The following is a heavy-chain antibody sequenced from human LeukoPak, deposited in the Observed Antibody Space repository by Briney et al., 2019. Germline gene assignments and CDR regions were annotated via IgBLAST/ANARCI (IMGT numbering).Heavy chain of an antibody. V-gene: IGHV3-48*03. CDR2: ISSSGSTI. D-gene: IGHD3-22*01. Sequence: PGGSLRLSCAASGFTFSSYEMNWVRQAPGKGLEWVSYISSSGSTIYYADSVKGRFTISRDNAKNSLYLQMNSLRADDTAVYYCASDGYDSSGNYYFDYWGQGTLVTVSS. CDR1: GFTFSSYE. CDR3: ASDGYDSSGNYYFDY. J-gene: IGHJ4*02.